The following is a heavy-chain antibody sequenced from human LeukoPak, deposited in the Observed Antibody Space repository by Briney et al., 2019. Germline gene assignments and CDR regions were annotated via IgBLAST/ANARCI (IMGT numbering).Heavy chain of an antibody. CDR2: IYYSGST. J-gene: IGHJ5*02. CDR1: GGSISSYY. Sequence: PSETLSLTCTVSGGSISSYYWSWIRQPPGKGLEWIGYIYYSGSTNYNPSLKSRVTISVDTSKNQFSLKLSSVTAADTAVYYCARDRGIAAAGIDPWGQGTLVTVSS. CDR3: ARDRGIAAAGIDP. D-gene: IGHD6-13*01. V-gene: IGHV4-59*01.